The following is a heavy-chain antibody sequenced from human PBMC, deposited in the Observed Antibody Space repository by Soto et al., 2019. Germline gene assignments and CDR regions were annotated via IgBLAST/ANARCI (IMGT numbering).Heavy chain of an antibody. V-gene: IGHV4-59*12. J-gene: IGHJ3*02. CDR1: GGSISTYY. CDR2: IYYSGST. D-gene: IGHD3-3*01. CDR3: AIPRGVYDFWSGYYRGDAFDI. Sequence: ETLSLTCTVSGGSISTYYWRWIRQPPGKGLEWIGFIYYSGSTNYNPSLKSRVTISVDKSKNQFSLKLSSVTAADTAVYYCAIPRGVYDFWSGYYRGDAFDIWGQGTMVTVSS.